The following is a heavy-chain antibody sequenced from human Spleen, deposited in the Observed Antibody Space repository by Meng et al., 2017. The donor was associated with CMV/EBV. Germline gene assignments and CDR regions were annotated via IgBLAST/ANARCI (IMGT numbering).Heavy chain of an antibody. CDR2: VFPSGAT. CDR3: ARGGGYSNPLGF. J-gene: IGHJ4*02. Sequence: SETLSLTCTVSGDSVNSGAYYWTWIRQPPGKGLEWIGYVFPSGATNYNPSLKRRLTISVDTLKNQFSRRMTSVTAADTAVYYCARGGGYSNPLGFWGQGTLVTVSS. CDR1: GDSVNSGAYY. D-gene: IGHD4-11*01. V-gene: IGHV4-61*08.